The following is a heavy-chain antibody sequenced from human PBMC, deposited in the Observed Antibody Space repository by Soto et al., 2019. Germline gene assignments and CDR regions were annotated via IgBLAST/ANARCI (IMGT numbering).Heavy chain of an antibody. Sequence: QVQLVQSEAEVKKPGASVKVSCKASGYTFTSYGISWVRQAPGQGLEWMGWISAYNGNTNYAQKLQGRVTMTTDTSTSTAYMELRSLRSDDTAVYYCARVTYGSGSYYRPNWYYYYYGMDVWGQGTTVTVSS. CDR1: GYTFTSYG. J-gene: IGHJ6*02. CDR3: ARVTYGSGSYYRPNWYYYYYGMDV. CDR2: ISAYNGNT. V-gene: IGHV1-18*01. D-gene: IGHD3-10*01.